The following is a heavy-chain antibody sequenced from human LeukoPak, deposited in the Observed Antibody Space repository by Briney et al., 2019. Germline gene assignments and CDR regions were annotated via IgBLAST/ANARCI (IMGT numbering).Heavy chain of an antibody. Sequence: HTGGSLRLSCAASGFSFSDNWMHWVRQAPGKGLVWVSRISFDGSSANYADSVKGRFTISRDNAKNTLYLQVNSLRAEDTAVYYCASGHYYDRFDIWGQGTMVTVSS. CDR2: ISFDGSSA. J-gene: IGHJ3*02. V-gene: IGHV3-74*01. D-gene: IGHD3-22*01. CDR1: GFSFSDNW. CDR3: ASGHYYDRFDI.